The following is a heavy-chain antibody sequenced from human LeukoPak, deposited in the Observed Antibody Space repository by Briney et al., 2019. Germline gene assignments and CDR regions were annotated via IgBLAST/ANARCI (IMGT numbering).Heavy chain of an antibody. D-gene: IGHD2-2*02. Sequence: KPGGSLRLSCAASGFTFSNAWMSWVRQAPGKGLEWVGRIKSKTDGGTTDYAAPVKGRFTISRDDSKNTLYLQMNSLKTEDTAVYYCTTVCSSTSCYRGDYYYGMDVWGQGTTVTVSS. CDR2: IKSKTDGGTT. CDR3: TTVCSSTSCYRGDYYYGMDV. CDR1: GFTFSNAW. V-gene: IGHV3-15*01. J-gene: IGHJ6*02.